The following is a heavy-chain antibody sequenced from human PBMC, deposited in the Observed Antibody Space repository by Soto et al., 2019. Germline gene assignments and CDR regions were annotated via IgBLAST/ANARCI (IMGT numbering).Heavy chain of an antibody. D-gene: IGHD5-12*01. CDR1: GYTFTSYA. Sequence: ASVKVSCKASGYTFTSYAMHWVRQAPGQRLEWMGWINAGNGNTKYSQKFQGRVTITRDTSASTAYMELSSLRSEDTAVYYCARPSGYSGYDYFDYWGQGTLVTVSS. CDR3: ARPSGYSGYDYFDY. V-gene: IGHV1-3*01. CDR2: INAGNGNT. J-gene: IGHJ4*02.